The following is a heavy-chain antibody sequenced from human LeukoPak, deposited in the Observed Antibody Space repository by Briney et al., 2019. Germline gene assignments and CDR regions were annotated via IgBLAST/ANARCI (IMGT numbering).Heavy chain of an antibody. J-gene: IGHJ4*02. CDR3: ARDRLQYDSSGYFDY. D-gene: IGHD3-22*01. CDR2: IYTSGST. V-gene: IGHV4-4*07. Sequence: SETLSLTCTVSGGSISSYYWSWIRQPAGKGLEWIGRIYTSGSTNYNPSLKSRVTMSVDTSKNQFSLKLSSVTAADTAVYYCARDRLQYDSSGYFDYWGQGTLVTVSS. CDR1: GGSISSYY.